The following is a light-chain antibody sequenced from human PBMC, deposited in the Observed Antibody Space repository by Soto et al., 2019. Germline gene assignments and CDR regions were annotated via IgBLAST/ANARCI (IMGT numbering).Light chain of an antibody. Sequence: DIVMTQSPDSLAVSLGERATINCKSSQSVIHTSNNKSYLAWYQQKPGQPPELLLYWASARESGVPDRFSGSGSGTDFTLTISSLEPEDFAVYYCQQRSNWPITFGQGTRLEI. CDR1: QSVIHTSNNKSY. CDR3: QQRSNWPIT. J-gene: IGKJ5*01. CDR2: WAS. V-gene: IGKV4-1*01.